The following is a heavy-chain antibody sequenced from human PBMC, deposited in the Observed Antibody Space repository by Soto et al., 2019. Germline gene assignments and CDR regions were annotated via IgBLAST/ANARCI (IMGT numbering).Heavy chain of an antibody. CDR2: IIPILGIA. J-gene: IGHJ4*02. CDR3: AGSDSGYDLMHYY. D-gene: IGHD5-12*01. CDR1: GRTCSSDT. V-gene: IGHV1-69*02. Sequence: QVQLLQAGAEVKKPGSLVTVSCKSSGRTCSSDTISWGRQAPVPGLEWMGRIIPILGIANYAQKFQGRVTITADKSTSTGYMDRSTLRSEDTDVSYWAGSDSGYDLMHYYSGQGKLVTAAS.